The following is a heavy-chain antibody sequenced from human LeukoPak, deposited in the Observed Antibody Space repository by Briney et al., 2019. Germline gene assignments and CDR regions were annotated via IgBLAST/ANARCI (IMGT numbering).Heavy chain of an antibody. CDR1: GFTFSSYS. Sequence: GGSLRLSCAASGFTFSSYSMNWVRQAPGKGLEWVSSISSSSSYIYYADSVKGRFTISRDNAKNSLYLQMNSLRAEDTAVYYCARDPGGPRLYYDYWGQGTLVTVSP. CDR3: ARDPGGPRLYYDY. V-gene: IGHV3-21*01. D-gene: IGHD1-14*01. CDR2: ISSSSSYI. J-gene: IGHJ4*02.